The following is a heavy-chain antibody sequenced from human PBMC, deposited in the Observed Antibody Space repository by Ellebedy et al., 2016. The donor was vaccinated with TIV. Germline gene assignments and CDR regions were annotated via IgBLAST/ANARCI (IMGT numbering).Heavy chain of an antibody. CDR1: GGSINTGGRY. V-gene: IGHV4-31*03. J-gene: IGHJ5*02. D-gene: IGHD2-2*01. CDR2: IYYSGST. Sequence: MPSETLSLTCTVPGGSINTGGRYWSWIRQHPGKGLEWIGYIYYSGSTYYNPSLKSRVTISVDTSKNQFSLKLSSVTAADTAVYYCARVKTSSPKGHWFDPWGQGTQVTVSS. CDR3: ARVKTSSPKGHWFDP.